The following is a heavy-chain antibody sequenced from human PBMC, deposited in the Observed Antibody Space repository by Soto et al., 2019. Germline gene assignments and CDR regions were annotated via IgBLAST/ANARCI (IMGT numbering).Heavy chain of an antibody. V-gene: IGHV4-31*03. CDR1: GGSITSGGYY. D-gene: IGHD3-10*01. CDR2: IYDSGST. J-gene: IGHJ4*02. CDR3: AREQAGYFYGIDY. Sequence: NPLETLSLTCTVSGGSITSGGYYWSWIRQHPGKGLEWLGYIYDSGSTFYNPSLKSRITLSVDTSKNQFSLKLSSVTVADTAVYFCAREQAGYFYGIDYWGQGTLVTVSS.